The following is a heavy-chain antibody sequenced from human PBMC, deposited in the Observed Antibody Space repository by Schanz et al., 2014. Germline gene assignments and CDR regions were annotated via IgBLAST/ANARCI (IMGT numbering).Heavy chain of an antibody. J-gene: IGHJ4*02. Sequence: QVQLVESGGGLVKPGGSLRLSCAASGFTFSDYYMSWIRQAPGKGLEWVSYISSSGSYTNYADSVKGRFTTSRDNGKKSMYRQMNSLRAEDTAVYYCARLDSSSWYPRYWGQGTLVTVSS. CDR1: GFTFSDYY. CDR2: ISSSGSYT. CDR3: ARLDSSSWYPRY. D-gene: IGHD6-13*01. V-gene: IGHV3-11*05.